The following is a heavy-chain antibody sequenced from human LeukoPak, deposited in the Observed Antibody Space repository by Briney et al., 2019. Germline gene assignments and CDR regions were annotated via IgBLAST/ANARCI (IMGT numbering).Heavy chain of an antibody. CDR3: ASGRRVVPADPIEYYYYYMDV. CDR1: GYTLTELS. Sequence: GASVKVSCKVSGYTLTELSMHWVRQAPGKGLEWMGGFDPEDGETIYAQKFQGRVTMTEDTSTDTAYKELSSLRSEDTAVYYCASGRRVVPADPIEYYYYYMDVWGKGTTVTVS. J-gene: IGHJ6*03. V-gene: IGHV1-24*01. D-gene: IGHD2-2*01. CDR2: FDPEDGET.